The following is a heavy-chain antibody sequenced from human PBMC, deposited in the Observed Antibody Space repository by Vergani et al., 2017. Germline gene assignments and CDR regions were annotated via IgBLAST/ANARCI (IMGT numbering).Heavy chain of an antibody. CDR1: GGSINSHNYY. D-gene: IGHD2-15*01. V-gene: IGHV4-61*02. J-gene: IGHJ4*02. CDR3: ARGSCLGGSCYKPLLDY. Sequence: QVQLQESGPGLVKPSQTLSLTCTVSGGSINSHNYYWSWIRQPAGKGLEWIGRIHTSGSTNYNPPLKSRVTMSEDTSKNQFSLNLTSVTAADTAVYFCARGSCLGGSCYKPLLDYWGKGILVTVSS. CDR2: IHTSGST.